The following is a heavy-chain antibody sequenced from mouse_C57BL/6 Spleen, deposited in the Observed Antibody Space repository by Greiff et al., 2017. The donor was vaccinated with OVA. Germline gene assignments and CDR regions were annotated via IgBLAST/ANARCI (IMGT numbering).Heavy chain of an antibody. J-gene: IGHJ3*01. CDR2: IHPNSGST. V-gene: IGHV1-64*01. D-gene: IGHD2-3*01. CDR1: GYTFTSYW. Sequence: VQLQQSGAELVKPGASVKLSCKASGYTFTSYWMHWVKQRPGQGLEWIGMIHPNSGSTNYNEKFKSKATLTVDKSSSTAYMQLSSLTSEDSAVYYCASAYDGYLGLAYWGQGTLVTVSA. CDR3: ASAYDGYLGLAY.